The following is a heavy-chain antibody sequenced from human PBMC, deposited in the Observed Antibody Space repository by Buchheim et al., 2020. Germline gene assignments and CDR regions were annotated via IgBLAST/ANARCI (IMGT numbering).Heavy chain of an antibody. V-gene: IGHV1-8*01. D-gene: IGHD6-6*01. CDR3: ARGRRTIEYSSSFGGYYYGMDV. Sequence: QVQLVQSGAEVKKPGASVKVSCKASGYTFTSYDINWVRQATGQGLEWMGWMNPNSGNTGYAQKFQGRVTMTRNTSISTAYMELSSLRSEDTAVYYCARGRRTIEYSSSFGGYYYGMDVWGQGTT. CDR1: GYTFTSYD. J-gene: IGHJ6*02. CDR2: MNPNSGNT.